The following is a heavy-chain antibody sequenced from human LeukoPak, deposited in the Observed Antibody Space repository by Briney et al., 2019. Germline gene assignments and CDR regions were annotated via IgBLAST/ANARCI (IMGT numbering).Heavy chain of an antibody. CDR2: ISGSGGST. Sequence: GGSLRLSCAASGFTFSSYAMSWVRQAPGKGLEWVSAISGSGGSTYYADSVKGRFTISRDNAKNSLYLQMNSLRAEDTAVYYCASLYDSSGYYSGGWGQGTLVTVSS. CDR3: ASLYDSSGYYSGG. CDR1: GFTFSSYA. D-gene: IGHD3-22*01. V-gene: IGHV3-23*01. J-gene: IGHJ4*02.